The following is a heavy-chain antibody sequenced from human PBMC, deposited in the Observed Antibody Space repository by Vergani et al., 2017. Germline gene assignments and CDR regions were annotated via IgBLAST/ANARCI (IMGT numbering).Heavy chain of an antibody. CDR3: AGGLWDCTHIRCSPPSY. CDR1: GFSFSSYS. D-gene: IGHD2-8*01. CDR2: ISGSSSYV. Sequence: EVQLVESGGGLVKPGGSLRLSCAASGFSFSSYSMNWVRQAPGKGLEWVASISGSSSYVFSRDSVEGRFTITRDNAKKSVYLQMNSLRAEDTAMYFCAGGLWDCTHIRCSPPSYWGQGTQVTVSS. J-gene: IGHJ4*02. V-gene: IGHV3-21*02.